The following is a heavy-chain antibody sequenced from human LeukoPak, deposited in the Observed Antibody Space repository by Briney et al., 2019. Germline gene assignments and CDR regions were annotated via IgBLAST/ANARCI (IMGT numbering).Heavy chain of an antibody. J-gene: IGHJ4*02. Sequence: PGGSLRLSRAASGFSFSSYWMSWVRQAPGKGLEWVSLTSGDGITTYFADSVKGRFTISRDNAKNSLYLQMNSLRAEDTALYYCARDHRLDYYGTRDYYFDYWGQGTLVTVSS. CDR3: ARDHRLDYYGTRDYYFDY. D-gene: IGHD3-10*01. CDR2: TSGDGITT. V-gene: IGHV3-48*04. CDR1: GFSFSSYW.